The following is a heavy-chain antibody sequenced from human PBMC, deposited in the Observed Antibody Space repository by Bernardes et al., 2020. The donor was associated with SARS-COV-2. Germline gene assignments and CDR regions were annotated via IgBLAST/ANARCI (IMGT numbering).Heavy chain of an antibody. CDR3: ARDRIVVPHQYSGRKFYYYYYGMDV. CDR2: IYYSGST. V-gene: IGHV4-59*01. J-gene: IGHJ6*02. CDR1: GGSISSYY. D-gene: IGHD2-2*01. Sequence: SETLSLTCTVSGGSISSYYWSWIRQPPGKGLEWIGYIYYSGSTNYNPSLKSRVTISVDTSKNQFSLKLSSVTAADTAVYYCARDRIVVPHQYSGRKFYYYYYGMDVWGQGTTVTVSS.